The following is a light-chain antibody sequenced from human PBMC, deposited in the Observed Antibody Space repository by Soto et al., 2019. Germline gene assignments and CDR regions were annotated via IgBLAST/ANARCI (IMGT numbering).Light chain of an antibody. CDR2: DAS. CDR1: QGISSA. V-gene: IGKV1-13*02. Sequence: AIQLTQSPSSLSASVGDRVTITCLASQGISSALAWYQQKPGKAPKLLIYDASSLESGLPSRFSGSGSGTDFILTIRSLQPEDFATYYCQQFNSYPFTFGPETKVHI. CDR3: QQFNSYPFT. J-gene: IGKJ3*01.